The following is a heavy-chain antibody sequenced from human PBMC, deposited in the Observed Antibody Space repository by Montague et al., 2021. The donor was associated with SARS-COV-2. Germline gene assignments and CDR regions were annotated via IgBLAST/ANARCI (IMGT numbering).Heavy chain of an antibody. CDR2: ISSSGSTI. CDR1: GFTFSSYE. D-gene: IGHD3-9*01. CDR3: ARSYDILTGYQSQALDY. Sequence: SLRLSCAASGFTFSSYEMNWVRQAPGKGLEWVSYISSSGSTIYYADSVKGRFTISRDNAKNSLYLQMNSLRAEDTAVYCCARSYDILTGYQSQALDYWGQGTLVAVSS. V-gene: IGHV3-48*03. J-gene: IGHJ4*02.